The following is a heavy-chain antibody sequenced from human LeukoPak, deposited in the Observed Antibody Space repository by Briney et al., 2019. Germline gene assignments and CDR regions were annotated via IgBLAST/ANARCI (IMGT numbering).Heavy chain of an antibody. D-gene: IGHD6-19*01. CDR3: ARRVRDKARLGYYYYYMDV. V-gene: IGHV4-38-2*01. Sequence: PSETLSLTCAVSGYSISSGYYWGRIRQPPGKGLEWIGIIYHSGSTYYNPSLKSRVTISVDTSKNQFSLKLSSVTATDTAVYYCARRVRDKARLGYYYYYMDVWGKGTTVTVSS. CDR2: IYHSGST. J-gene: IGHJ6*03. CDR1: GYSISSGYY.